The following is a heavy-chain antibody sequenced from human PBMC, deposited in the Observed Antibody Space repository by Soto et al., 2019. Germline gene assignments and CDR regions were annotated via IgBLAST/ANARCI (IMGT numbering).Heavy chain of an antibody. D-gene: IGHD6-6*01. V-gene: IGHV3-23*01. CDR3: AKPIVSSIAAHKWFDP. CDR1: GFTFSSYA. J-gene: IGHJ5*02. CDR2: ISGSGGST. Sequence: VQLLESGGGLVQPGGSLRLSCAASGFTFSSYAMSWVRQAPGKGLEWVLAISGSGGSTYYADSVKSRFTISRDNSKNTLYLQMSSLRAEDTAVYYCAKPIVSSIAAHKWFDPWGQGTLVTVSS.